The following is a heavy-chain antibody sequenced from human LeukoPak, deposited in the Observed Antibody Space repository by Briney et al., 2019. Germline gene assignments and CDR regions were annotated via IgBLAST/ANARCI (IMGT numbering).Heavy chain of an antibody. V-gene: IGHV4-59*01. CDR1: GGSISSYY. J-gene: IGHJ4*02. Sequence: SETLSLTCTVSGGSISSYYWNWIRQPPGKGLEWIGYISYSGSTDYNPSLKSRVTISLDTPKNQFSLKLSSVTAADTAVYYCARARWLRLERFFDYWGQGTLVTVSS. CDR3: ARARWLRLERFFDY. CDR2: ISYSGST. D-gene: IGHD5-12*01.